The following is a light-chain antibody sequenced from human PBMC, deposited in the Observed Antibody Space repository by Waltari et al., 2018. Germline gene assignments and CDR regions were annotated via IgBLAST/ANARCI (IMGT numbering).Light chain of an antibody. J-gene: IGKJ5*01. CDR1: EGIGSW. V-gene: IGKV1D-12*01. Sequence: DLQTNQYPSSVSASVGDRVSITCRASEGIGSWLACYHHKPGKVPKLLITAASSLQSGVPSGFSGSGAGTDFTRIISSLQPEDFATYYCQQADSFPITFGQGTRLEIK. CDR2: AAS. CDR3: QQADSFPIT.